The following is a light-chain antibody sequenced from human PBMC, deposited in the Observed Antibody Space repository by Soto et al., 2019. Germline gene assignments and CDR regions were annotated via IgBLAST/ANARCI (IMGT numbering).Light chain of an antibody. CDR1: NIVSKS. CDR2: DNS. Sequence: YELTQATSVSVAPGQTAMITCGGNNIVSKSVHWYQQKPGQAPVLVVYDNSDRPSGIPERFSGSNSGNTATLTISRVEAGDEADYYCNVRDTDSDNYVFGTGTKVTVL. V-gene: IGLV3-21*02. J-gene: IGLJ1*01. CDR3: NVRDTDSDNYV.